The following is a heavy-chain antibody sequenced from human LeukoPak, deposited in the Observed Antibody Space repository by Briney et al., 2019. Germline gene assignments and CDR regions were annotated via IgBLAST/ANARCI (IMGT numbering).Heavy chain of an antibody. CDR3: ASLGYCGGDCYSNYYYYMDV. CDR2: IYHSGST. Sequence: SETLSLTCTVSGYSISSGYYWGWIRQPPGKGLEWIGSIYHSGSTYYNPSLKSRVTISVDTSKNQFSLKLSSVTAADTAVYYCASLGYCGGDCYSNYYYYMDVWGKGTTVTVSS. CDR1: GYSISSGYY. J-gene: IGHJ6*03. D-gene: IGHD2-21*02. V-gene: IGHV4-38-2*02.